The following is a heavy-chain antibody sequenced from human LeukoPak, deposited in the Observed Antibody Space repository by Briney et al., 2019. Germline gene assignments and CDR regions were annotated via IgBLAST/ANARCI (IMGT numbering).Heavy chain of an antibody. CDR1: GGSISSYY. CDR3: ARRDFTDDFDY. J-gene: IGHJ4*02. Sequence: SETLSLTCTVSGGSISSYYWSWIRQPPGKGLEWIGYIYYSGSTNYNPSLKGRVTISVDTSKNQFSLKLSSVTAADTAVYYCARRDFTDDFDYWGQGTLVTVSS. V-gene: IGHV4-59*08. CDR2: IYYSGST. D-gene: IGHD3-3*01.